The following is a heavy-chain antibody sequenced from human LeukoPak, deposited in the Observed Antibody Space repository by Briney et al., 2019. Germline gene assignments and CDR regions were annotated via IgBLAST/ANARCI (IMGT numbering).Heavy chain of an antibody. CDR1: GGTFSSYA. Sequence: ASVKVSCKASGGTFSSYAISWVRQAPGQGLEWMGGIIPISGTANYAQKFQGRVTITADESTSTAYMELSSLRSEDTAVYYCATCWRSGGDCYLYYFDYWGQGTLVTVSS. CDR3: ATCWRSGGDCYLYYFDY. J-gene: IGHJ4*02. V-gene: IGHV1-69*13. CDR2: IIPISGTA. D-gene: IGHD2-21*02.